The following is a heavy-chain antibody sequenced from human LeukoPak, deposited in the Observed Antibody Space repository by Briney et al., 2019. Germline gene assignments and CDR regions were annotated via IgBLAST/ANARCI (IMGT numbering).Heavy chain of an antibody. D-gene: IGHD3-9*01. CDR3: ARSPDILTGENFDY. CDR1: GYTFTSYS. J-gene: IGHJ4*02. V-gene: IGHV1-46*01. Sequence: ASVKVSCKASGYTFTSYSMNWVRQAPGQGPEWMGIINPSDPSTTYAQKFQGRVTMTRDMSTSTVYMELSRLRSDDTAVNYCARSPDILTGENFDYWGQGTLVTVSS. CDR2: INPSDPST.